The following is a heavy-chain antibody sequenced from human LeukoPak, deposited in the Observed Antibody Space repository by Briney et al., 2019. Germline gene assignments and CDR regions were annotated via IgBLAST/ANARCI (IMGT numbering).Heavy chain of an antibody. J-gene: IGHJ4*02. D-gene: IGHD3-16*01. CDR3: ARDYGSLDY. Sequence: GGSLRLSCAASGFTLSSYAMHWVRQAPGKGLEWVAIISYDGSYKYYADSVKGRFTISRVNSKNTLYLQMNSLIAEDTAVFYCARDYGSLDYWGQGTLVTVSS. V-gene: IGHV3-30-3*01. CDR2: ISYDGSYK. CDR1: GFTLSSYA.